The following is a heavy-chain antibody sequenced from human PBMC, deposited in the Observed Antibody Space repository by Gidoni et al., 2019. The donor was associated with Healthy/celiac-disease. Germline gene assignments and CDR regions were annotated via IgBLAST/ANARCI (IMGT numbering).Heavy chain of an antibody. Sequence: HVPLVQSGAEVKKPVSSVQVSCQASGGTFSSYAISWVRQAPGQGLEWMGGIIPIFGTANYAQKFQGRVTITADESTSTAYMELRSLRSEDTAVYYCARELSGPRAFDIWGQGTMVTVSS. D-gene: IGHD3-16*02. J-gene: IGHJ3*02. CDR3: ARELSGPRAFDI. V-gene: IGHV1-69*01. CDR2: IIPIFGTA. CDR1: GGTFSSYA.